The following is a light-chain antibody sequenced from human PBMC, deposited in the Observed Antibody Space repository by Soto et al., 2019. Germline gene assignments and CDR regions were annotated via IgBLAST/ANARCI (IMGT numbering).Light chain of an antibody. J-gene: IGLJ1*01. CDR2: EVS. Sequence: QSALTQPPSVSGSPGLSVTISCTGTSSDVGSYNRVSWYQQSPGTAPKLMIYEVSNRPSGVPDRFSGSKSGNTASLTISGLQAEHEADYYCSSYTSSSTYVFGTGTKVTVL. CDR3: SSYTSSSTYV. V-gene: IGLV2-18*02. CDR1: SSDVGSYNR.